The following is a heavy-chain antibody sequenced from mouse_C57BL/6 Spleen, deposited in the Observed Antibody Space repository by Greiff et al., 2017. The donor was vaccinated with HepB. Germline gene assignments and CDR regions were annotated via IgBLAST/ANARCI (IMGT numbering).Heavy chain of an antibody. D-gene: IGHD1-1*01. CDR3: ARSGTSTVVAYD. V-gene: IGHV1-55*01. J-gene: IGHJ2*01. Sequence: VQLQQSGAELVKPGASVKMSCKASGYTFTSYWITWVKQRPGQGLEWIGDIYPGSGSTNYNEKFKSKATLTVDTSSSTAYMQLSSLTSEDSAVYYCARSGTSTVVAYDWGQGTTLTVSS. CDR2: IYPGSGST. CDR1: GYTFTSYW.